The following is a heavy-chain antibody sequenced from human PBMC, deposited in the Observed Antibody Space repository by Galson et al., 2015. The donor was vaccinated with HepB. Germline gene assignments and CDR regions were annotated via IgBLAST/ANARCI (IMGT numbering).Heavy chain of an antibody. Sequence: PALVKPTQTLTLTCTFSGFSLSTSGMCVSWIRQPPGKALEWLARIDWDDDKYYSTSLKTRLTISKDTSKNQVVLTMTNMDPVDTATYYCARDSSGWLGYYYGMDVWGQGTTVTVSS. J-gene: IGHJ6*02. CDR3: ARDSSGWLGYYYGMDV. V-gene: IGHV2-70*11. CDR2: IDWDDDK. CDR1: GFSLSTSGMC. D-gene: IGHD6-19*01.